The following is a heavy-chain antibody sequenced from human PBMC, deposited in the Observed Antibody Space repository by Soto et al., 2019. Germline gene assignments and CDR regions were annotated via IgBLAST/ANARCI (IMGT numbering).Heavy chain of an antibody. D-gene: IGHD2-21*02. CDR2: ISAYNGNT. CDR1: GYTFTSYG. Sequence: ASVKVSCKASGYTFTSYGISWVRQAPGQGLEWMGWISAYNGNTNYAQKLQGRVTMTTDTSTSTAYMELRSLRSDDTAVYYCASIVVVTAWSPNKAYFQHWGQGTLVTVSS. V-gene: IGHV1-18*01. CDR3: ASIVVVTAWSPNKAYFQH. J-gene: IGHJ1*01.